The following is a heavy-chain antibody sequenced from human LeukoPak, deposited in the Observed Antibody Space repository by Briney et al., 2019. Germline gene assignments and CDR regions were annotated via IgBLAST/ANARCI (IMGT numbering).Heavy chain of an antibody. CDR3: ARGPPEYCSSTSCYPSSIRPFDY. CDR2: INHSGST. Sequence: SETLSLTCAVHGGSFSGYYWSWIRQPPGKGLEWIGEINHSGSTNYNPSLKSRVTISVDTSKNQFSLKLSSVTAADTAVYYCARGPPEYCSSTSCYPSSIRPFDYWGQGTLVTVSS. J-gene: IGHJ4*02. D-gene: IGHD2-2*01. CDR1: GGSFSGYY. V-gene: IGHV4-34*01.